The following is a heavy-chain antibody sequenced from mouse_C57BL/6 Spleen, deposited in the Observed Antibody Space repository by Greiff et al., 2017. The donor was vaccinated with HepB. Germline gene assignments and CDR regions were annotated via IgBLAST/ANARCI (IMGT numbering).Heavy chain of an antibody. V-gene: IGHV5-16*01. Sequence: DVKLVESEGGLVQPGSSMKLSSTASGFTFSDYYMAWVRQVPEKGLEWVANINYDGSSTYYLDSLKSRFIISRDNAKNIIYLQMSSLKSEDTATYYCARDRGEYYFDYWGQGTTLTVSS. CDR2: INYDGSST. CDR1: GFTFSDYY. CDR3: ARDRGEYYFDY. J-gene: IGHJ2*01.